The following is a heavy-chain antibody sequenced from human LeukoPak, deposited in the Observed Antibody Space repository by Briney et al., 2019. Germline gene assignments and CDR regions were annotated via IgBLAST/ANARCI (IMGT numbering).Heavy chain of an antibody. CDR2: INHSGST. CDR3: ARAPLLYCSSTSCPPADY. Sequence: SETLSLTCAVYGGSLSGYYWSWIRQPPGKGLEWIGEINHSGSTNYNPSLKSRVTISVDTSKNQFSLKLSSVTAADTAVYYRARAPLLYCSSTSCPPADYWGQGTLVTVSS. CDR1: GGSLSGYY. D-gene: IGHD2-2*01. V-gene: IGHV4-34*01. J-gene: IGHJ4*02.